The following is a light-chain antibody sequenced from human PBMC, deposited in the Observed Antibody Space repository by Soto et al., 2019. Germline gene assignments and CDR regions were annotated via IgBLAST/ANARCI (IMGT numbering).Light chain of an antibody. J-gene: IGKJ1*01. CDR2: GAS. CDR1: QSVSSSY. V-gene: IGKV3-20*01. CDR3: QQYGSSPRT. Sequence: EIVLTQSPGTLSLSPGEGATLSCRASQSVSSSYIAWCQQRPGQTPSLLIYGASTRATGIPDRFSGSGSGTDFTLTIRRLEPEDFAVYYCQQYGSSPRTFGQGTKVDIK.